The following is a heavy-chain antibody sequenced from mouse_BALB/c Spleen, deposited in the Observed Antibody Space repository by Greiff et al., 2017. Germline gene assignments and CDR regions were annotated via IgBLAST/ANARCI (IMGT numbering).Heavy chain of an antibody. CDR3: AREGITTTYYFDY. CDR2: ISSGGST. J-gene: IGHJ2*01. CDR1: GFTFSDYY. V-gene: IGHV5-6-5*01. Sequence: EVMLVESGGGLVKPGGSLKLSCAASGFTFSDYYMYWVRQTPEKRLEWVATISSGGSTYYPDSVKGRFTISRDNARNILYLQMSSLRSEDTAMYYCAREGITTTYYFDYWGQGTTLTVSS. D-gene: IGHD1-1*01.